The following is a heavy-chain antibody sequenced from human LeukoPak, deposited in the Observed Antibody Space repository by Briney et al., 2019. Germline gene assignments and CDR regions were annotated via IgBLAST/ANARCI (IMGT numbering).Heavy chain of an antibody. Sequence: GGSLRLSCSASGFTFSGYAMHWVRQAPGKGLEYVSAISSNGGSTHYADSVKGRFTISRDNSKNTLYLQMSSLRAEDTAVYYCVKGHGYSSAWYVRGLDYWGQGTLVTVSS. D-gene: IGHD6-19*01. CDR2: ISSNGGST. V-gene: IGHV3-64D*09. CDR1: GFTFSGYA. CDR3: VKGHGYSSAWYVRGLDY. J-gene: IGHJ4*02.